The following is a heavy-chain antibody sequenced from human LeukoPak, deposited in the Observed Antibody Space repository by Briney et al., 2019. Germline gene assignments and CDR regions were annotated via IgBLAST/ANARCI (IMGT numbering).Heavy chain of an antibody. V-gene: IGHV4-31*03. Sequence: SETLSLTCTVSSGSISSSGYYCSWIRQHPGKGLEWIGCIYYSGSTYYNPSLKSRVTISVDTSKNQFSLKVSSVTAADTAVYYCARRIAARPRGYWFDPWGQGTLVTVSS. CDR2: IYYSGST. D-gene: IGHD6-6*01. J-gene: IGHJ5*02. CDR1: SGSISSSGYY. CDR3: ARRIAARPRGYWFDP.